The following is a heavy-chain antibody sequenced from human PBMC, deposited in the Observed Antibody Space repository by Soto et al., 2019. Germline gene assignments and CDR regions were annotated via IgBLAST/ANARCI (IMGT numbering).Heavy chain of an antibody. Sequence: QVQLEESGPGLVKPSETLSLACSVSGASVTTYYWNWIRQPPGKRLEWIGHMYYGGNTDYNPSLKGRVSFSVDTSKNQFSLNLTSLTAADTAVYYCATGRGGYATPYWGQGIVVVVSS. D-gene: IGHD5-12*01. CDR3: ATGRGGYATPY. CDR2: MYYGGNT. CDR1: GASVTTYY. V-gene: IGHV4-59*02. J-gene: IGHJ4*02.